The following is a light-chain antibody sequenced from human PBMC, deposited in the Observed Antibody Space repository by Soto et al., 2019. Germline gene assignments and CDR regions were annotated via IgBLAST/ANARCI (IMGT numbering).Light chain of an antibody. J-gene: IGKJ4*01. CDR1: QTISND. V-gene: IGKV3-15*01. CDR3: QQNNKWPPVT. CDR2: GAA. Sequence: EVVMTQSPATVSVSPGEGVTLSCRASQTISNDLAWYQQKPGQAPTLLIYGAATRATGVPARFSGGGSGTEFPLTIISLQSEDFAVYYCQQNNKWPPVTFGGGTKVEIK.